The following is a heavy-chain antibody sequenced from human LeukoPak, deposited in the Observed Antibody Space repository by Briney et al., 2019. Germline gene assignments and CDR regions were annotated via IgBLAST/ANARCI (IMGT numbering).Heavy chain of an antibody. CDR3: ARHSRTYYDILTGPYGGNFDY. J-gene: IGHJ4*02. D-gene: IGHD3-9*01. CDR1: GSLSGYS. CDR2: VNESGRS. V-gene: IGHV4-34*01. Sequence: SETLSLTCSVSGSLSGYSWTWIRQSPGQGLEWIGEVNESGRSKYSPSLKSRVTISRDTSKNHFSLDLRSLTAADTAVYYCARHSRTYYDILTGPYGGNFDYWGQRILVTVSS.